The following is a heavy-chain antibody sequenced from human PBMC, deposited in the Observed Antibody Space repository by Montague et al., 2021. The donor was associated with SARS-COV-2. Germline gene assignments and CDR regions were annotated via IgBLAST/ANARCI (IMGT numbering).Heavy chain of an antibody. CDR2: TDWDDDK. D-gene: IGHD1-7*01. Sequence: PALVKPTQTLTLTCTFSGFSLSTSGMCVSWIRQPPGKALEWLARTDWDDDKYYSTSLKTRLTISKDTSKNQVVLTMTNMDPVDTATYYCARETGTTVSLDYWGQGTLVTVSS. CDR1: GFSLSTSGMC. J-gene: IGHJ4*02. CDR3: ARETGTTVSLDY. V-gene: IGHV2-70*11.